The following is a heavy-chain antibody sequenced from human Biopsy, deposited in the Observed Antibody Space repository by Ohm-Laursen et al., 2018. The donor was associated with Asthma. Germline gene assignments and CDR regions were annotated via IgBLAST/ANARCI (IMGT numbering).Heavy chain of an antibody. D-gene: IGHD3-3*01. CDR1: GGSFSGYY. V-gene: IGHV4-34*01. J-gene: IGHJ6*02. CDR2: INHSGST. Sequence: GTLSLTCAVYGGSFSGYYWSWTRQPPGKGLEWIGEINHSGSTNYNPSLKSRVTISVDTSKNQFSLKLSPVTAADTAVYYCARSAKTIFGVVMGSYYYGMDVWGQRTTVTVSS. CDR3: ARSAKTIFGVVMGSYYYGMDV.